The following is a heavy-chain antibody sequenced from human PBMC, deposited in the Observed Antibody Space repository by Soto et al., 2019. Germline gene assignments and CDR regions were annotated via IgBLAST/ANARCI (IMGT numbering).Heavy chain of an antibody. CDR1: GFTVSSNY. J-gene: IGHJ5*02. CDR3: AREFVVRGVIRGWFDP. D-gene: IGHD3-10*01. CDR2: IYSGGST. Sequence: EVQLVESGGGLVQPGGSLRLSCAASGFTVSSNYMSWVRQAPGKGLEWVSVIYSGGSTYYADSVKGRFTISRDNSKNTLYLQMNSLRAEDTAVYYCAREFVVRGVIRGWFDPWGQGTLVTVSS. V-gene: IGHV3-66*01.